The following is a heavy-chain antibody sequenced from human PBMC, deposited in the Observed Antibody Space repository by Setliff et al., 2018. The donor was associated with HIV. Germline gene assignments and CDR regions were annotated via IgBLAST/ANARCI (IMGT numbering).Heavy chain of an antibody. CDR3: ARGDGTKYYYYYYMDV. Sequence: PSETLSLTCTVSGGSIYGSDHYWGWIRQPPGKGLESIGSIYYSGSTYYNPSLKSRATISVDMSKNQFSLKLSSVTAADTAVYYCARGDGTKYYYYYYMDVWGKGTTVTVSS. J-gene: IGHJ6*03. V-gene: IGHV4-39*07. D-gene: IGHD1-7*01. CDR2: IYYSGST. CDR1: GGSIYGSDHY.